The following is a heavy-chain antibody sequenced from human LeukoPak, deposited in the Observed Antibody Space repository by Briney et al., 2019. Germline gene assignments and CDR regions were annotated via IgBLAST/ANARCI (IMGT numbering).Heavy chain of an antibody. CDR1: GGSISSSSYY. CDR2: IYYSGST. Sequence: PSETLSLTCTVSGGSISSSSYYWGWIRQPPGKGLEWIGSIYYSGSTYYNPSLKSRVTISVDTSKNQFSLKLSSVTAADTAVYYCARQPSSGWELFDYWGQGTLVTVSS. J-gene: IGHJ4*02. D-gene: IGHD6-19*01. CDR3: ARQPSSGWELFDY. V-gene: IGHV4-39*01.